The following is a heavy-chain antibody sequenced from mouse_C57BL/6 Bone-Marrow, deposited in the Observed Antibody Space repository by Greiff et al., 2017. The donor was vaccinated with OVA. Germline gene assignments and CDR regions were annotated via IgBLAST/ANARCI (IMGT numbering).Heavy chain of an antibody. CDR3: ARDRSRDWFAY. CDR2: ISDGGSYT. V-gene: IGHV5-4*01. J-gene: IGHJ3*01. Sequence: EVKVEESGGGLVKPGGSLKLSCAASGFTFSSYAMSWVRQTPEKRLEWVATISDGGSYTYYPDNVKGRFTISRDTAKNNLYLQMSHLKSEDTAMYYCARDRSRDWFAYWGQGTLVTVSA. CDR1: GFTFSSYA.